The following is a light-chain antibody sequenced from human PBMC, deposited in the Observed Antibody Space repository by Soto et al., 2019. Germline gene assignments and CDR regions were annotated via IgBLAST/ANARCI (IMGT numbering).Light chain of an antibody. CDR3: QSYDSSLSAPYV. V-gene: IGLV1-40*01. CDR1: SSNIGAAYD. Sequence: QSVLTQPPSVSGAPGQRVTISCTGSSSNIGAAYDVHWYQQLPGTAPKLLIYGNNNRPSGVPDRFSGSKSGTSASLAITGXXXXXXXXXYCQSYDSSLSAPYVFGTGTKLTV. CDR2: GNN. J-gene: IGLJ1*01.